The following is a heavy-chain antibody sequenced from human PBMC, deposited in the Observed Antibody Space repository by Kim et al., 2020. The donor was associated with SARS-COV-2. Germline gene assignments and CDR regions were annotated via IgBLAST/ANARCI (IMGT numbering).Heavy chain of an antibody. V-gene: IGHV1-18*01. J-gene: IGHJ6*02. CDR2: ISAYNGNT. CDR3: ARVDEDYYYYGMDV. CDR1: GYTFTSYG. Sequence: ASVKVSCKASGYTFTSYGISWVRQAPGQGLEWMGWISAYNGNTNYAQKLQGRVTMTTDTSTSTAYMELRSLRSDDTAVYYCARVDEDYYYYGMDVWGQGTTVTVSS.